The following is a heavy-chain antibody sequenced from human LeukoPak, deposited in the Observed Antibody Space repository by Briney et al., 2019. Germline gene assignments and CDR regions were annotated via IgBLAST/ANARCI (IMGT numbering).Heavy chain of an antibody. V-gene: IGHV3-30*18. Sequence: PGGSLRLSCAASGFIFSSYGMHWVRQAPGKGLEWVAVISYDGSNKYYADSVKGRFTISRDNSKNTLYLQMNSLRVEDTAVYYCAKGYCSSTTCFFDYWGQGTLVTVSS. J-gene: IGHJ4*02. CDR2: ISYDGSNK. CDR3: AKGYCSSTTCFFDY. D-gene: IGHD2-2*01. CDR1: GFIFSSYG.